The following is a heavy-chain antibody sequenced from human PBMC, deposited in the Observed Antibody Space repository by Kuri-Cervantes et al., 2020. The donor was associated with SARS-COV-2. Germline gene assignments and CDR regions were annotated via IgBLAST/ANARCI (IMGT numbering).Heavy chain of an antibody. D-gene: IGHD3-10*01. CDR3: TTGPSVAVRPDSYFYMDV. J-gene: IGHJ6*03. Sequence: GGSLRLSCTASGFTFGDYAMNWFRQTPGKGLEWVGFSRSKAYGGTSEYAASVKDRFTISRDDTGTIAYLQMNSPKTEDTAVYYCTTGPSVAVRPDSYFYMDVWGKGTTVTVSS. CDR2: SRSKAYGGTS. V-gene: IGHV3-49*03. CDR1: GFTFGDYA.